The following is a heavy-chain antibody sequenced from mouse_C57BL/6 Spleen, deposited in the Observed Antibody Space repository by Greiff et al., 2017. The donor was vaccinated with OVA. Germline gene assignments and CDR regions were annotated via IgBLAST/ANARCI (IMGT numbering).Heavy chain of an antibody. D-gene: IGHD3-2*02. CDR1: GYTFTSYW. J-gene: IGHJ2*01. Sequence: QVHVKQPGAELVKPGASVKLSCKASGYTFTSYWMQWVKQRPGQGLAWIGEIDPSDSYTNYNQKFKGKATLTVDTSSSTAYMQLSSLTSEDSAVYYCARRDSSGYGDYWGQGTTLTVSS. V-gene: IGHV1-50*01. CDR3: ARRDSSGYGDY. CDR2: IDPSDSYT.